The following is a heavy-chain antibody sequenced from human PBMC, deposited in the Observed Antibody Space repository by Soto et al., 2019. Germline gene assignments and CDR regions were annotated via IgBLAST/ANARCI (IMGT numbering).Heavy chain of an antibody. Sequence: SETLSLTCTVSGGSISSYYWSWIRQPPGKGLEWIGYIYYSGSTNYNPSLKSRVTISVDTSKNQFSLKLSSVTAADTAVYYCARLTFEYSSSSVVDYYYYYMDVWGKGTTVTVSS. CDR1: GGSISSYY. J-gene: IGHJ6*03. D-gene: IGHD6-6*01. CDR2: IYYSGST. V-gene: IGHV4-59*01. CDR3: ARLTFEYSSSSVVDYYYYYMDV.